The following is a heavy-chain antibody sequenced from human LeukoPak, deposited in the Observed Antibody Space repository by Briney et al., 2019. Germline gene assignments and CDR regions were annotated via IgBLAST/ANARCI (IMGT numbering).Heavy chain of an antibody. CDR1: GFTFSDYS. V-gene: IGHV3-21*01. D-gene: IGHD3/OR15-3a*01. Sequence: GGSLRLSCAASGFTFSDYSMNWVRQAPGKGLEWVSSISSGSGYIYYADSVKGRFTISRDNAKNSLYLQMNSLRVEDTAVYYCARGGNGLQRRDYFDYWGQGTLDTVSS. CDR3: ARGGNGLQRRDYFDY. CDR2: ISSGSGYI. J-gene: IGHJ4*02.